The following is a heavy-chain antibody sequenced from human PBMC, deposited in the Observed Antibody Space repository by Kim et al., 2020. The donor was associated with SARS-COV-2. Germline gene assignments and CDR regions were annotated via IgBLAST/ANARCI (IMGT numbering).Heavy chain of an antibody. J-gene: IGHJ5*02. V-gene: IGHV3-23*01. D-gene: IGHD6-13*01. CDR3: AKDPIAGDKLVWFAP. Sequence: ADSVKGRFTISRDNTKNTLYLQMNSLSAEDTPLYYCAKDPIAGDKLVWFAPWGQGTLVTVYS.